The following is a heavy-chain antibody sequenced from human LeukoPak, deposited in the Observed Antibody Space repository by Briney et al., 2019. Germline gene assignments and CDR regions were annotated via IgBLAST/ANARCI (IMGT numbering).Heavy chain of an antibody. D-gene: IGHD3-3*01. CDR2: IIPILGIA. CDR3: ARGNVLRFLEWLPTPDAFDI. Sequence: GASVKVSCKASGGTFSSYAISWVRQAPGQGLEWMGRIIPILGIANYAQKFQGSVTITADKSTSTAYMELRSLASDDTAVYYCARGNVLRFLEWLPTPDAFDIWGQGTMVTVSS. CDR1: GGTFSSYA. V-gene: IGHV1-69*04. J-gene: IGHJ3*02.